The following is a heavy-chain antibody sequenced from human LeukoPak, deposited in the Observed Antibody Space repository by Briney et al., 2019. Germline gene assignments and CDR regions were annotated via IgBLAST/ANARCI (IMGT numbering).Heavy chain of an antibody. V-gene: IGHV4-34*01. CDR3: ATGRYYYDSSAHRDFDY. D-gene: IGHD3-22*01. Sequence: SETLSLTCAVYGGSFSGYYWSWIRQPPGKGLEWIGEINHSGSTNYNPSLKSRVTISVDTSKNQFSLKLSSVTAADTAVYYCATGRYYYDSSAHRDFDYWGQGTLVTVSS. CDR1: GGSFSGYY. J-gene: IGHJ4*02. CDR2: INHSGST.